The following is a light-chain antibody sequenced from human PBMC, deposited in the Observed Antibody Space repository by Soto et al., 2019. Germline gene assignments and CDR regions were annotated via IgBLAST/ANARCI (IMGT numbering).Light chain of an antibody. J-gene: IGLJ3*02. V-gene: IGLV2-14*01. Sequence: QSVLTQPASVSGSPGQSITISCTGTSSDVGGYNYVSWYQQHPGQVPKLTIYEVSNRPSGVSNRFSGSKSGNTASLTISGLQAEDEADYYCSSYTNSDTWVFGGGTKVTVL. CDR3: SSYTNSDTWV. CDR1: SSDVGGYNY. CDR2: EVS.